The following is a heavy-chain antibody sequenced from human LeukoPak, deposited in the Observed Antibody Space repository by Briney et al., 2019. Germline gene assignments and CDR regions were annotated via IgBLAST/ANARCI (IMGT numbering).Heavy chain of an antibody. D-gene: IGHD5-18*01. V-gene: IGHV3-30-3*01. CDR1: GFTFSSYA. J-gene: IGHJ4*02. CDR2: ISYDGSNK. Sequence: HLGGSLRLSCAASGFTFSSYAMHWVRQAPGKGLEWVAVISYDGSNKYYADSVKGRFTISRDNSKNTLYLQMNSLRAEDTAVYYCARDSRGYSYGYAGDYWGQGTLVTVSS. CDR3: ARDSRGYSYGYAGDY.